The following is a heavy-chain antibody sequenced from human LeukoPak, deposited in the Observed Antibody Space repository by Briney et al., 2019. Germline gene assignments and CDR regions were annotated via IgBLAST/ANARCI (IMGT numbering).Heavy chain of an antibody. D-gene: IGHD3-3*01. J-gene: IGHJ5*02. Sequence: GESLKISCQGSGYNFTSYWIGWVRQMPGKGLEWMGIIYPGDSDTGYSPSFQGQVTISADKSISTAYLQWSSLKASDTAMYYCARLGYDFWSGYYANWFDPWGQGTLVTVSS. V-gene: IGHV5-51*01. CDR1: GYNFTSYW. CDR3: ARLGYDFWSGYYANWFDP. CDR2: IYPGDSDT.